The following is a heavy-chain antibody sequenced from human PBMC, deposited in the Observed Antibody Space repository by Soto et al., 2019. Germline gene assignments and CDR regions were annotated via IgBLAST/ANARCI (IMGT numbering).Heavy chain of an antibody. V-gene: IGHV3-74*01. CDR3: AREEGGMATIIEGGDAFDI. D-gene: IGHD5-12*01. Sequence: EVQLVESGGGLVQPGGSLRLSCAASGFTFSSYWMHWVRQAPGRGLVWVSRINSDGSSTSYADSVKGRFTISRDNAKNTLYLHMNSLRAEDTAVYYCAREEGGMATIIEGGDAFDIWGQGTMVTVSS. J-gene: IGHJ3*02. CDR1: GFTFSSYW. CDR2: INSDGSST.